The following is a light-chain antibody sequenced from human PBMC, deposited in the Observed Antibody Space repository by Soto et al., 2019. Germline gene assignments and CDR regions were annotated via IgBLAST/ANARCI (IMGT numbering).Light chain of an antibody. CDR3: QQSYSTPPT. CDR1: QSISSY. Sequence: DIQMTQSPSSLSASVGDRVTITCRASQSISSYLNWYHQKPGKAPKLLIYAASSLQSGVTSRFSGSGSGTDFTLTISSLQPEDFAIYYCQQSYSTPPTFGQGTKLEIK. J-gene: IGKJ2*01. CDR2: AAS. V-gene: IGKV1-39*01.